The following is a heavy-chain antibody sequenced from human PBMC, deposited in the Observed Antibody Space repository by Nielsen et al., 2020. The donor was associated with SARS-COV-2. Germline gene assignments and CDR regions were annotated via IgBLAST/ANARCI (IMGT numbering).Heavy chain of an antibody. CDR3: ARDHGGDFWSGYYDAFDI. D-gene: IGHD3-3*01. Sequence: WVRQAPGQGLEWMGGIIPIFGTANYAQKFQGRVTITADESTSTAYMELSSLRSDDTAVYYCARDHGGDFWSGYYDAFDIWGQGTMVTVSS. V-gene: IGHV1-69*01. CDR2: IIPIFGTA. J-gene: IGHJ3*02.